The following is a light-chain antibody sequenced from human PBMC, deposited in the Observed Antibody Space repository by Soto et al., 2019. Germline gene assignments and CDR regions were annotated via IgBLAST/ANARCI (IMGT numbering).Light chain of an antibody. Sequence: EIALTQSPGTLSLSPGERAAISCRASQSVTTRLAWYQHKPGQAPTLLMSGASNRASGVPVRFSGSGSGTDFTLTITRLEPEDFALYYCQQYGGSPITFGLGTRLEI. CDR2: GAS. CDR3: QQYGGSPIT. V-gene: IGKV3-20*01. CDR1: QSVTTR. J-gene: IGKJ5*01.